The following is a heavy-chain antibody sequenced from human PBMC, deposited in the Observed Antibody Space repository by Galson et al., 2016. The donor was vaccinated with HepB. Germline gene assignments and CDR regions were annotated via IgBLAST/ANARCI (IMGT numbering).Heavy chain of an antibody. D-gene: IGHD2-2*01. V-gene: IGHV3-30*18. CDR1: GFTFSSYG. CDR3: AKDGRIDCSSASCQYHFHY. CDR2: ISYDGSNK. Sequence: SLRLSCAASGFTFSSYGMHWVRQAPGKGLEWVAFISYDGSNKKYADSVKGRFTISRDNSKKTLYLQMNSLRAEDTAVYYCAKDGRIDCSSASCQYHFHYWRQGPVVTVSA. J-gene: IGHJ4*02.